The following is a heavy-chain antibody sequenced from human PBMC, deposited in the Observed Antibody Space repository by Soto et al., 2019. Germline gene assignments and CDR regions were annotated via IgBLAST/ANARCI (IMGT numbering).Heavy chain of an antibody. D-gene: IGHD5-12*01. CDR3: AREVASTTHFDL. CDR2: IVYTEST. V-gene: IGHV4-31*03. Sequence: PSETLSLTCTVSGGSISSGDYYWSWVRQHPGKGLEYVGYIVYTESTYYNPSLRSRVTISIDRSKNQFSLMLSSVTAADTAIYYCAREVASTTHFDLRGQGTLVTVSS. CDR1: GGSISSGDYY. J-gene: IGHJ4*02.